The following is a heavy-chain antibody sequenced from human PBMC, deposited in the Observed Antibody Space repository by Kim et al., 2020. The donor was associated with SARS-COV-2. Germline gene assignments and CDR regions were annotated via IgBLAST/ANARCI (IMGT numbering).Heavy chain of an antibody. CDR2: IYYSGST. J-gene: IGHJ5*02. Sequence: SETLSLTCTVSGGSISSSSYYWGWIRQPPGKGLEWIGSIYYSGSTYYNPSLKSRVTISVDTSKNQFSLKLSSVTAADTAVYYCARISRYYGSGSYYWFDPWGQGTLVTVSS. V-gene: IGHV4-39*01. CDR1: GGSISSSSYY. D-gene: IGHD3-10*01. CDR3: ARISRYYGSGSYYWFDP.